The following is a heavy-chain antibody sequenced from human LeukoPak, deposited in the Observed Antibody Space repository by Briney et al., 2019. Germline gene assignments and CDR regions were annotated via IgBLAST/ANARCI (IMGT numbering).Heavy chain of an antibody. CDR3: ARQARYSGGWYD. CDR2: IYYSGST. D-gene: IGHD6-19*01. V-gene: IGHV4-59*08. CDR1: GGSISSYY. J-gene: IGHJ4*02. Sequence: SETLSLTCTVSGGSISSYYWSWIRQPPGKGLEWIGYIYYSGSTNYNPSLKSRVTISVDTSKNQFSLKLSSVTAADTAVYYCARQARYSGGWYDWGQGTLVTVSS.